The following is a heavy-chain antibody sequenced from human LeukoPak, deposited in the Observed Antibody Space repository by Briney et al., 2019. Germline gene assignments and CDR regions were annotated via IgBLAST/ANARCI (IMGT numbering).Heavy chain of an antibody. J-gene: IGHJ4*02. CDR3: ARGVHDVVSSSSFPIWVY. CDR2: ISYDGSNK. V-gene: IGHV3-30-3*01. Sequence: PGGSLRLSCAASGFTFSSYAMHWVRQAPGKGLEWVAVISYDGSNKYYADSVKGRFTISRDNSKNTLYLQMNSLRAEDTAVYYCARGVHDVVSSSSFPIWVYWGQGTLVTVSS. CDR1: GFTFSSYA. D-gene: IGHD6-6*01.